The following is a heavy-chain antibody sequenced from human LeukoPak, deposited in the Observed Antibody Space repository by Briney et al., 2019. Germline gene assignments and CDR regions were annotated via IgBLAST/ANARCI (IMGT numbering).Heavy chain of an antibody. CDR2: IYHSGST. D-gene: IGHD3-10*01. V-gene: IGHV4-38-2*02. CDR3: ARDLGDTAMVRWDTMVRGVINYYYYIDV. Sequence: SETLSLTCTVSGYSISSGYYWGWIRQPPGKGLEWIGSIYHSGSTYYNPSLKSRVTISVDTSKNQSSLKLSSVTAADTAVYYCARDLGDTAMVRWDTMVRGVINYYYYIDVWGKGTTVTVSS. J-gene: IGHJ6*03. CDR1: GYSISSGYY.